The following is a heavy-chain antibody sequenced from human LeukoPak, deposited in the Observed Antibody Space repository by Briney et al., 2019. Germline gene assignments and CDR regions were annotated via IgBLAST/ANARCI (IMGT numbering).Heavy chain of an antibody. V-gene: IGHV4-34*01. J-gene: IGHJ4*02. CDR2: INHSGST. Sequence: PSEPLSLTCAVYGGSFSGYYWSWIRQPPGKGLEWIGEINHSGSTNYNPSLKSRVTISVDTSKNQFSLKLSSVTAADTAVYYCARVAYSSSRLFDYWGQGTLVTVSS. CDR1: GGSFSGYY. CDR3: ARVAYSSSRLFDY. D-gene: IGHD6-6*01.